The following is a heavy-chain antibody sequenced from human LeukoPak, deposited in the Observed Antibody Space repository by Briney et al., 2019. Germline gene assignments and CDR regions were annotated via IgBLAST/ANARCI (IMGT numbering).Heavy chain of an antibody. J-gene: IGHJ4*02. Sequence: SETLSLTCTVSGGSISSSSYYWGWIRQPPGKGLEWIGSIYYSGSTYYNPSLKSRVTISVDTSKNQFSLKLSSVTAADTAVYYCARHVGSRRQGPYYFDYWGQGTLVTVSS. CDR3: ARHVGSRRQGPYYFDY. CDR1: GGSISSSSYY. V-gene: IGHV4-39*01. CDR2: IYYSGST.